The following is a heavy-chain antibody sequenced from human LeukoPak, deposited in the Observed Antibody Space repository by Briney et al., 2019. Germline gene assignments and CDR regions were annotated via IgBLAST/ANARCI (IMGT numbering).Heavy chain of an antibody. CDR3: ARDVPHNWFDT. CDR1: GITFGNNW. CDR2: INSDGGGA. J-gene: IGHJ5*02. Sequence: SGESLTLSCAASGITFGNNWMHWVRQGPGKGLVWISRINSDGGGAIYADSVKGRFTVSRDNAKNTLYLQMNSLRAEDTAVYYCARDVPHNWFDTWGQGTLVTVSS. V-gene: IGHV3-74*01.